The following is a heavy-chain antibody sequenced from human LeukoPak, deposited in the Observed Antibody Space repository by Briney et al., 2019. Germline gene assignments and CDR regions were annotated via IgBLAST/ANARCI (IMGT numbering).Heavy chain of an antibody. CDR1: GFSLSTYW. Sequence: PGGSLRLSCAASGFSLSTYWMSWVRQAPGKGLEWVANIKQDGSEKYYVDSVKGRFTISRDNAKNSLYLQMNSLRAEDTAVYYCARGSRSILGYCSGGSCYDYWGQGTLVTVSS. CDR3: ARGSRSILGYCSGGSCYDY. D-gene: IGHD2-15*01. CDR2: IKQDGSEK. V-gene: IGHV3-7*01. J-gene: IGHJ4*02.